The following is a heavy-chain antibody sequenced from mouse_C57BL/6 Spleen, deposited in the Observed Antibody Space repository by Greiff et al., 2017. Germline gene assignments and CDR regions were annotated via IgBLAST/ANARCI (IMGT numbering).Heavy chain of an antibody. Sequence: DVMLVESGGGLVKPGGSLKLSCAASGFTFSSYAMSWVRQTPEKRLEWVATISDGGSYTYYPDNVKGRFTLSRDNAKNNLYLQMSHLKSEDTAMYYCARDDGYYVFDYWGQGTTLTVSS. CDR3: ARDDGYYVFDY. V-gene: IGHV5-4*01. CDR2: ISDGGSYT. D-gene: IGHD2-3*01. J-gene: IGHJ2*01. CDR1: GFTFSSYA.